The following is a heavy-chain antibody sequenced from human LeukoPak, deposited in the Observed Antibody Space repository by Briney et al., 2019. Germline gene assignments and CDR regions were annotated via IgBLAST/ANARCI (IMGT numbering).Heavy chain of an antibody. V-gene: IGHV3-23*01. D-gene: IGHD5-18*01. CDR3: AKGLRIQLWSFDY. Sequence: GGSLRLSCAASGLTFSSHGMSWVRQAPGKGLEWVSTISGSGDNTYYADSVKGRFTISRDNSKNTLYLQMNSLRAEDTAVYYCAKGLRIQLWSFDYWGQGTLVTVSS. CDR1: GLTFSSHG. J-gene: IGHJ4*02. CDR2: ISGSGDNT.